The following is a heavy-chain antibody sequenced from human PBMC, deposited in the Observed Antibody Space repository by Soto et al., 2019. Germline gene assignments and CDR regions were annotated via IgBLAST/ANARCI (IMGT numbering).Heavy chain of an antibody. D-gene: IGHD2-21*01. CDR3: VEGVLAGQHIDY. J-gene: IGHJ4*02. Sequence: QITLRESGPTLLKPTQPLTLTCTFSGFSLNTYGVGVGWIRQPPGKALEWLSFIYWNDDKRYSSFLNSRPTTTSDTSKNQLVLAVTAMDSVDTCAYYCVEGVLAGQHIDYWGQGTLVTVSS. CDR2: IYWNDDK. V-gene: IGHV2-5*04. CDR1: GFSLNTYGVG.